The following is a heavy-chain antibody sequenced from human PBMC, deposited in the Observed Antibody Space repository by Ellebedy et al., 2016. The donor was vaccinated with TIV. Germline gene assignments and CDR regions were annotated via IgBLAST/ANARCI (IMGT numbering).Heavy chain of an antibody. CDR3: ATSRARVY. V-gene: IGHV3-21*01. Sequence: PGGSLRLSCAASGFTFSSYTINWVRQPPGKGLEWVSSISSSGSYFYYADSVKGRFTISRDNAKNLLYRQRNSLGVEDTAVYYCATSRARVYWGQGTTVTVSS. CDR1: GFTFSSYT. D-gene: IGHD5/OR15-5a*01. J-gene: IGHJ6*02. CDR2: ISSSGSYF.